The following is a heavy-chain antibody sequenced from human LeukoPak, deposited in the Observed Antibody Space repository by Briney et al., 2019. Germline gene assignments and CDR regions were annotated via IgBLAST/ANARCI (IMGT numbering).Heavy chain of an antibody. Sequence: PGGSLRLSCAASGFTFSSYSMNWVRQAPGKGLEWVSSISSSSSYIYYADSVKGRFTISRDNAKNSLYLQMNSLRAEDTAVYYCARDFPLTGGYYFGAFDIWGQGTMVTVSS. CDR2: ISSSSSYI. J-gene: IGHJ3*02. V-gene: IGHV3-21*01. D-gene: IGHD1-26*01. CDR1: GFTFSSYS. CDR3: ARDFPLTGGYYFGAFDI.